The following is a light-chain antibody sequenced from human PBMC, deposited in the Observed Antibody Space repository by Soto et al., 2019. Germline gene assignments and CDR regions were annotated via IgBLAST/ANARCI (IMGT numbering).Light chain of an antibody. CDR1: SSDVGAYGR. CDR2: AVT. CDR3: TSYGGRDDTI. Sequence: QSALTQPPSASGSPGQSVTISCTGTSSDVGAYGRVSWHQQHPGKPPKLIFYAVTDRTSGVPDRFSGSKSGNTASLTVSGLQAEDEADYYRTSYGGRDDTIFGGGTQLTVL. V-gene: IGLV2-8*01. J-gene: IGLJ2*01.